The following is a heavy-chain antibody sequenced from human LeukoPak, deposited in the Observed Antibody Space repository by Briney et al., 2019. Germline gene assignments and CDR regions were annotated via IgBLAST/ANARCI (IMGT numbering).Heavy chain of an antibody. V-gene: IGHV4-4*07. J-gene: IGHJ4*02. Sequence: PSETLSLTCTVSGGSISIYYWSWVRQPAGKGLEWIGRIYTSGSTNYNPFLKSRVTMSVDTSKNQFSLKLSSVTAADTAVYYCAREGGSGTFDYWGQGTLVTVSS. D-gene: IGHD3-10*01. CDR3: AREGGSGTFDY. CDR2: IYTSGST. CDR1: GGSISIYY.